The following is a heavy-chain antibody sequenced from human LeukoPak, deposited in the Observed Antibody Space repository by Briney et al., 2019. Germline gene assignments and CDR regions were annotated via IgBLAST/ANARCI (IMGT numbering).Heavy chain of an antibody. CDR2: IKQDGDLK. CDR3: ARFAKGYGSGDIDY. J-gene: IGHJ4*02. V-gene: IGHV3-7*01. D-gene: IGHD3-10*01. CDR1: GFTFRRYW. Sequence: GGSPRLSCAASGFTFRRYWMSWVRQAPGKGLEWVANIKQDGDLKYYVDSVEGRFTISRDNAKNSLYLQMNSLNTEDTAVYYCARFAKGYGSGDIDYWGQGTLVTVSS.